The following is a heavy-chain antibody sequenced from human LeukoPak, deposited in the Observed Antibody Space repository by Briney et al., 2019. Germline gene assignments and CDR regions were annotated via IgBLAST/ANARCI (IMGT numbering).Heavy chain of an antibody. V-gene: IGHV1-2*02. CDR2: INPDSGGT. D-gene: IGHD4-17*01. J-gene: IGHJ4*02. CDR3: ARAPSPTVTYFDY. Sequence: ASVKVSCKASGYTFTGYYIYWVRQAPGQGLEWMGWINPDSGGTNYAQKFQGRVPMTRDTSISTAYMELSRLRSDDTAVYYCARAPSPTVTYFDYWGQGTLVTVSS. CDR1: GYTFTGYY.